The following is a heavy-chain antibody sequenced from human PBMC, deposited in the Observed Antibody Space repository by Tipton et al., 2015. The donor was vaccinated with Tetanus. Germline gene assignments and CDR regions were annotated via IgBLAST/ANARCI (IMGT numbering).Heavy chain of an antibody. V-gene: IGHV3-74*01. CDR1: GFTFSGHW. D-gene: IGHD2-15*01. Sequence: SLRLSCAASGFTFSGHWMHWVRQSPGKGLVWVSRLNSDGSETAYADSVKGRFTISRDNAKNTLYLQMNSLRAEDTALYYCAREGFWSLDYWRQGTLVTVSS. CDR3: AREGFWSLDY. J-gene: IGHJ4*02. CDR2: LNSDGSET.